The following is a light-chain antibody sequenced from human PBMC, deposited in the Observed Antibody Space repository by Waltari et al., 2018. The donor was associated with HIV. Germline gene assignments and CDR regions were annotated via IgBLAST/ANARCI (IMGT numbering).Light chain of an antibody. CDR3: QQYNNWPPLT. CDR2: GAS. V-gene: IGKV3-15*01. Sequence: DIVMTQSPATLSVSPGASATLSCRASQRVSSNLAWDQQQPGQAPRLLIYGASTRATGIPARFSGSGSGTEFTLTISSLQSEDFAVYYCQQYNNWPPLTFGGGTKVEIK. CDR1: QRVSSN. J-gene: IGKJ4*01.